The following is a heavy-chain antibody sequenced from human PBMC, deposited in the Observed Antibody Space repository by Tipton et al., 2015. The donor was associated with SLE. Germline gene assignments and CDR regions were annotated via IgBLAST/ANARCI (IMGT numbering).Heavy chain of an antibody. CDR2: IYTSEST. CDR3: ARDGTVSSYWYFDL. J-gene: IGHJ2*01. V-gene: IGHV4-61*02. CDR1: GGSISSGNYY. Sequence: TLSLTCTVSGGSISSGNYYWSWIRQPVGKGLEWIGRIYTSESTNYNPSLKSRVTISVDTSKNQFSLKLSSVTAADTAVYYCARDGTVSSYWYFDLWGRGTPVTVSS. D-gene: IGHD2-2*01.